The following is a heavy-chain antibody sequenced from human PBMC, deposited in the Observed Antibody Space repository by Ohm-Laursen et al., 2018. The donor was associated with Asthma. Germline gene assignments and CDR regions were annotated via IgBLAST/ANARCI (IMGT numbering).Heavy chain of an antibody. V-gene: IGHV3-9*01. Sequence: SLRLSCAASGFTFDDYAMHWVRQAPGKGLEWVSGISWNSGSIGYADSVKGRFTISRDNAKNSLYLQMNSLRAEDTALYYCAKDIGGFYYYYGMDVWGQGTTVTVSS. CDR3: AKDIGGFYYYYGMDV. J-gene: IGHJ6*02. CDR2: ISWNSGSI. CDR1: GFTFDDYA.